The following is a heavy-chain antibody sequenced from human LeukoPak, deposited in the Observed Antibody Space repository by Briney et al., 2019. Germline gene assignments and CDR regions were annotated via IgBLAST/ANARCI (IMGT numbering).Heavy chain of an antibody. CDR3: AREGRYCSGGSCYWYYYYCYMDV. D-gene: IGHD2-15*01. CDR2: IYYSGST. Sequence: KSSETLSLTCTVSGGSISSSSYYWGWIRQPPGKGLEWIGSIYYSGSTYYNPSLKSRVTISVDTSKNQFSLKLSSVTAADTAVYYCAREGRYCSGGSCYWYYYYCYMDVWGKGTTVTVSS. J-gene: IGHJ6*03. V-gene: IGHV4-39*07. CDR1: GGSISSSSYY.